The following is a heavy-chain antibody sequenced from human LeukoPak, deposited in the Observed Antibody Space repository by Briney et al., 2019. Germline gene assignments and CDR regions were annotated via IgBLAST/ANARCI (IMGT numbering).Heavy chain of an antibody. D-gene: IGHD1-26*01. J-gene: IGHJ3*02. Sequence: GGSLRLSCAASGFTFSSYSMNWVRQAPGKRLEWVSSISSSSSYIYYADSVKGRFTISRDNAKNSLYLQMNSLRAEDTAVYYCAREMGGAFDIWGQGTMVTVSS. CDR2: ISSSSSYI. V-gene: IGHV3-21*01. CDR1: GFTFSSYS. CDR3: AREMGGAFDI.